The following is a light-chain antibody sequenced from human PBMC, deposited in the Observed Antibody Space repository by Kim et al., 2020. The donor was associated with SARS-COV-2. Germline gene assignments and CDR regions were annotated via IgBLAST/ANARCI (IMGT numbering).Light chain of an antibody. CDR2: QDN. CDR3: QAWDSSTHNYV. Sequence: PGQTASITCSGYTLVDKYVSWYQQKPGQSPVVFIYQDNQRPSGIPERFSGSNSGNTATLTISGTQAMDEADYYCQAWDSSTHNYVFGAGTKVTVL. J-gene: IGLJ1*01. V-gene: IGLV3-1*01. CDR1: TLVDKY.